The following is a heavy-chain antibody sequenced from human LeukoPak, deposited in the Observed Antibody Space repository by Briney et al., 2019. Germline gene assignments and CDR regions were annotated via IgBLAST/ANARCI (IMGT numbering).Heavy chain of an antibody. D-gene: IGHD3-10*01. Sequence: SETLSLTCTVSGGSISSSSYYWGWIRQPPGKGLEWFGSIYYSGSTYYNPSLKSRVTISVDTSKNQFSLKLSSVTAADTAVYYCASEPWTMVRGVIHFDYWGQGTLVTVSS. CDR3: ASEPWTMVRGVIHFDY. CDR1: GGSISSSSYY. CDR2: IYYSGST. V-gene: IGHV4-39*07. J-gene: IGHJ4*02.